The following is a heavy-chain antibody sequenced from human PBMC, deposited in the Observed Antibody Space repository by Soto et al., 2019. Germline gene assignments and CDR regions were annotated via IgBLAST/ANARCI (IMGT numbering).Heavy chain of an antibody. CDR1: GYRFTSYW. D-gene: IGHD3-10*01. J-gene: IGHJ5*02. V-gene: IGHV5-10-1*01. CDR2: IDPSDSYT. CDR3: ARSPPYGSGSYPNWFDP. Sequence: GESLKSSCKGSGYRFTSYWISWVRQMHGKGLEWMGRIDPSDSYTNYSPSFQGHVTISTDKSISTAYLQWSSLKASDTAVYYCARSPPYGSGSYPNWFDPWGQGTLVTVSS.